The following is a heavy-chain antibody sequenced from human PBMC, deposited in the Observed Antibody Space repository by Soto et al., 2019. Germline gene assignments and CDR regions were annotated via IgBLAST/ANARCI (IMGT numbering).Heavy chain of an antibody. CDR3: ARDSHGADYGDSTGAFDI. V-gene: IGHV4-31*03. D-gene: IGHD4-17*01. CDR1: GGSISSGGYY. Sequence: SETLSLTCTVSGGSISSGGYYWSWIRQHPGKGLEWIGYIYYSGSTYYNPSLKSRVTISVDTSKNQFSLKLSSVTAADTAVYYCARDSHGADYGDSTGAFDIWGQGTMVTVSS. J-gene: IGHJ3*02. CDR2: IYYSGST.